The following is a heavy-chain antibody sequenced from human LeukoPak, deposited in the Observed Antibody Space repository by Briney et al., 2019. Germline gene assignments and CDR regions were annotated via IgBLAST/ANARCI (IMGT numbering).Heavy chain of an antibody. CDR2: ISKADNTI. CDR3: ARVVAIGVTGIFDV. CDR1: GFIFENYY. Sequence: GGSLRLSCTASGFIFENYYMTWIRQAPGKGPQWVSYISKADNTIYYADSVKGRFTVSRDNDKKSIYLQMNRLKEEDTAMYYCARVVAIGVTGIFDVWGQGTMVAVSS. J-gene: IGHJ3*01. D-gene: IGHD2-21*01. V-gene: IGHV3-11*04.